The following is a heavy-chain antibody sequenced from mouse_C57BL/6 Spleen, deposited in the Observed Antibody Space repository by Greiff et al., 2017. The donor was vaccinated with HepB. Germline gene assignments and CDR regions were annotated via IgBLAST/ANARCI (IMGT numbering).Heavy chain of an antibody. Sequence: EVLLVESGGGLVKPGGSLKLSCAASGFTFSDYGMHWVRQAPEKGLEWVAYISSGSSTIYYADTVKGRFTISRDNAKNTLFLQMSRLRSEDTAMYYCAREGIGYYGSSYCAMDYWGQGTSVTVSS. J-gene: IGHJ4*01. D-gene: IGHD1-1*01. CDR2: ISSGSSTI. V-gene: IGHV5-17*01. CDR1: GFTFSDYG. CDR3: AREGIGYYGSSYCAMDY.